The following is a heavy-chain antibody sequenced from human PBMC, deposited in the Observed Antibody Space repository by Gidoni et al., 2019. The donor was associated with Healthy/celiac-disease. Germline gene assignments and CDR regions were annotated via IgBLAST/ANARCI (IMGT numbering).Heavy chain of an antibody. Sequence: QVQLQESGPGLVKPSETLSLPCTVSGGSISSYYWSWIRQPPGKGLEWIGYIYYSGSTNYNPSLKSRVTISVDTSKNQFSLNLSSVTAADTAVYYCARRASSAWSYYYYHMDVWGKGTTVTVS. V-gene: IGHV4-59*08. D-gene: IGHD6-19*01. CDR2: IYYSGST. J-gene: IGHJ6*03. CDR1: GGSISSYY. CDR3: ARRASSAWSYYYYHMDV.